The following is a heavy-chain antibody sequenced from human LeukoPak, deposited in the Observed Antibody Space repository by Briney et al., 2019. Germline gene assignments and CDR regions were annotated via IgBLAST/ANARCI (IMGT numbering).Heavy chain of an antibody. D-gene: IGHD3-22*01. J-gene: IGHJ4*02. CDR3: ARVKYYYDSSGYYYFDY. Sequence: GASVSVSCTASGYTFTSYAMHWVRQAPGERLEWMGWINAGNGNTKYSQKFQGRVTITRDTSASTAYMELSSLRSEDTAVYYCARVKYYYDSSGYYYFDYWGQGTLVTVSS. CDR2: INAGNGNT. CDR1: GYTFTSYA. V-gene: IGHV1-3*01.